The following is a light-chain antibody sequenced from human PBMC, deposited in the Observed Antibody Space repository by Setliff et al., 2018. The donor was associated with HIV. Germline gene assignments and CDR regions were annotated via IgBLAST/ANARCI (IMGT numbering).Light chain of an antibody. CDR2: EVS. CDR3: SSYTRSGTLFV. V-gene: IGLV2-14*01. CDR1: NSDIGGYDY. J-gene: IGLJ1*01. Sequence: QSVLTQPASVSGSPGQSITISCTGTNSDIGGYDYVYWYQQQPGKAPKLMSYEVSGRPSGVSYRFSGSKSGTTASLTISGLQTEDEADYFCSSYTRSGTLFVFGTGTKVTVL.